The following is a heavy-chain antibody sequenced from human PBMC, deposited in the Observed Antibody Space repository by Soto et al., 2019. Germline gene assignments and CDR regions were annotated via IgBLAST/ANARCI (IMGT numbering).Heavy chain of an antibody. Sequence: PSETLSLTCTVSGGSISSGGYYWSWIRLHPGKGLEWIGYIYYSGSTYYNPSLKSRVTISVDTSKNQFSLKLSSVTAADTAVYYCARVLARGYYYYGMYVWGQGTTVTVSS. CDR1: GGSISSGGYY. J-gene: IGHJ6*02. CDR2: IYYSGST. CDR3: ARVLARGYYYYGMYV. V-gene: IGHV4-31*03.